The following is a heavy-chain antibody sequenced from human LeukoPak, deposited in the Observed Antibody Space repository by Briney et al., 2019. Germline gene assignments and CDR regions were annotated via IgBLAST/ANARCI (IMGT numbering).Heavy chain of an antibody. CDR1: GFTFSSYG. D-gene: IGHD4-17*01. V-gene: IGHV3-23*01. CDR2: ISGSGGST. Sequence: GGTLRLSCAASGFTFSSYGMSWVRQAPGKGLEWVSAISGSGGSTYYADSVKGRFTISRDNSKNTLYLQMNSLRAEDTAVYYCAKFSTTVNQYYFDYWGQGTLVTVSS. J-gene: IGHJ4*02. CDR3: AKFSTTVNQYYFDY.